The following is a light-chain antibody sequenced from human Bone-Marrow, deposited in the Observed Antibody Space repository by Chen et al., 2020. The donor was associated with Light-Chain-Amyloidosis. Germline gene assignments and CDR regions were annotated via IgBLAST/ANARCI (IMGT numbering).Light chain of an antibody. Sequence: DIQLTQSPSSLSASVGDTITITCRASQSVDNSLNWYQQKPGKAPNPLISTVSGLQSGVPSRFSGSGSGTDFTLTINNLQPEDFATYYCQQSYRLRSFGQGTKVEIK. V-gene: IGKV1-39*01. CDR1: QSVDNS. J-gene: IGKJ1*01. CDR3: QQSYRLRS. CDR2: TVS.